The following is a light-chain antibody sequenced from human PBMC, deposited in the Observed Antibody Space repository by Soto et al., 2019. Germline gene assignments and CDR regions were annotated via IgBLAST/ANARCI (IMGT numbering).Light chain of an antibody. J-gene: IGKJ1*01. CDR3: QHYANSVWT. V-gene: IGKV3-20*01. CDR2: AAS. Sequence: IVLTQSPDTLSLSPGERATLSCRASQSVSSSQVVWYQQKPGQPPRLLIYAASSTATGIPERFSGSASGTDFPPTISELETEYFAVYYCQHYANSVWTFGQGTKVEIK. CDR1: QSVSSSQ.